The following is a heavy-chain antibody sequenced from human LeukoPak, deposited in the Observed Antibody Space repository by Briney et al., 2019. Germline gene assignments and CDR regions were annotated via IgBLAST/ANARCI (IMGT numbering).Heavy chain of an antibody. D-gene: IGHD1-26*01. V-gene: IGHV4-31*03. CDR2: IYYSGST. CDR1: GGSISSGDYY. CDR3: ARERYRRFDP. J-gene: IGHJ5*02. Sequence: SETLSLTCTVSGGSISSGDYYWSWIRQHPGQGLEWIGYIYYSGSTYYNPSLKSRVIISVDTSKNQFSLKLSSVTAADTAVYYCARERYRRFDPWGQGTLVTVSS.